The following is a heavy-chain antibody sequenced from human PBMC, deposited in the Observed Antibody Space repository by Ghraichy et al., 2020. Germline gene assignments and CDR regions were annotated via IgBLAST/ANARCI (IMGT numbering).Heavy chain of an antibody. J-gene: IGHJ5*02. CDR2: IYSGGST. D-gene: IGHD5-12*01. CDR1: GFTVSSNY. Sequence: GESLNISCAASGFTVSSNYMSWVRQAPGKGLEWVSVIYSGGSTYYADSVKGRFTISRDNSKNTLYLQMNSLRAEDTAVYYCARVDIVATPRGNWFDPWGQGTLVTVSS. CDR3: ARVDIVATPRGNWFDP. V-gene: IGHV3-53*01.